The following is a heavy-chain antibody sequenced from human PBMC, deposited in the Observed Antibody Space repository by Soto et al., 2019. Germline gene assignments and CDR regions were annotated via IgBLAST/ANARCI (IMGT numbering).Heavy chain of an antibody. J-gene: IGHJ4*02. CDR2: ISGGGGST. V-gene: IGHV3-23*01. D-gene: IGHD1-26*01. Sequence: GGSLRLSCAASGFTFSNFAMNWVRQAPGMGLEWVSAISGGGGSTFYADSVKGHFTISRDNSKNTVYLQMNSLRADDTAVYFCAKDRGVGAATVLDYWGQGTLVTVSS. CDR3: AKDRGVGAATVLDY. CDR1: GFTFSNFA.